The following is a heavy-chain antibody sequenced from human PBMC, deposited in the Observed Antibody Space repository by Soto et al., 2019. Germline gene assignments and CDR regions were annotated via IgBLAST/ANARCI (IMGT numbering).Heavy chain of an antibody. CDR1: EFTFSSYG. CDR3: AKDRAFWSGSHDSFDI. Sequence: GGSLRLSCAASEFTFSSYGMHWVRQAPGKGLEWLSGISYDGSNKYYTDSVKGRFTISRDNSKNTLYLQMNSLRTEDTAVYHCAKDRAFWSGSHDSFDIWGQGTLVTVSS. D-gene: IGHD3-3*01. V-gene: IGHV3-30*18. J-gene: IGHJ3*02. CDR2: ISYDGSNK.